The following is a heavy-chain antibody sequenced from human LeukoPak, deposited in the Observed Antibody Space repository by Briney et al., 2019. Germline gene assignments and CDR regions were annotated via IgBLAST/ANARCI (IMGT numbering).Heavy chain of an antibody. J-gene: IGHJ4*02. CDR2: ITGSGGNT. V-gene: IGHV3-23*01. CDR3: AKWGDYDVLTGYYVSDY. D-gene: IGHD3-9*01. CDR1: GFTFSNYA. Sequence: GGSLRLSCAASGFTFSNYAMSWVRQAPGKGLEWVSAITGSGGNTYYADSVKGRFTISRDNSKNTVFLQMNSLRAEDTAVYYCAKWGDYDVLTGYYVSDYWGQGTLVTVSS.